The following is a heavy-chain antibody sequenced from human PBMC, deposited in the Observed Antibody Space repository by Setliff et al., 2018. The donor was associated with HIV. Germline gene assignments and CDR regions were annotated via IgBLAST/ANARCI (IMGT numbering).Heavy chain of an antibody. CDR1: GVSISGHF. V-gene: IGHV4-4*09. J-gene: IGHJ4*02. D-gene: IGHD2-8*02. CDR3: ARLIHTGLLYFDY. Sequence: SETLSLTCFVSGVSISGHFWGWIRQPPGKGLEWIGYIYTSGTTEYNPSLDSRVTISVDTSRDQFSLNLRSVTAADTALYFCARLIHTGLLYFDYWGLGMLVTVSS. CDR2: IYTSGTT.